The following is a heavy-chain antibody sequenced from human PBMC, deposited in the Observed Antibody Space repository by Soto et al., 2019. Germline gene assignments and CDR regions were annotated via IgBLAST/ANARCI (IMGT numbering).Heavy chain of an antibody. D-gene: IGHD2-8*01. Sequence: QVQLLESGGGVVQPGRSLRLSCAASGFTFSSYAMHWVRQPPGKGLEWVAVVSSDGRNKFYADSVRGRFTISRDNSKNTVYLEMDSLRVEDTAVFYCARGQHGLDHWGQGSLVLVSP. CDR3: ARGQHGLDH. J-gene: IGHJ4*02. V-gene: IGHV3-30-3*01. CDR2: VSSDGRNK. CDR1: GFTFSSYA.